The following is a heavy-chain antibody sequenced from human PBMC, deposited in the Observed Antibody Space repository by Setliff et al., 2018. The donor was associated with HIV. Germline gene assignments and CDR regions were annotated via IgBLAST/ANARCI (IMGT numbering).Heavy chain of an antibody. CDR3: ASPLYCSSTSCYEHYYYGMDV. Sequence: GESLKISCAASGLTFSMYWMHWVRQAPGKGLVWVSRMSGDGSRTYYADSVKGRFTLSRDNAKNSLYLQMNSLRAEDTAVYYCASPLYCSSTSCYEHYYYGMDVWGQGTTVTVSS. CDR1: GLTFSMYW. V-gene: IGHV3-74*01. J-gene: IGHJ6*02. CDR2: MSGDGSRT. D-gene: IGHD2-2*01.